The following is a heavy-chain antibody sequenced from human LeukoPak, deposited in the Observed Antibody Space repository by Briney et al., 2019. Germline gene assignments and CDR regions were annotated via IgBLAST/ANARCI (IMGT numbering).Heavy chain of an antibody. J-gene: IGHJ4*02. CDR3: ARGSGWVFDY. CDR1: GFAFSTYW. Sequence: PGGSLRLSCAAPGFAFSTYWMHWVRQAPGKGLEWVANIKQDGSEKYYVDSVKGRFTISRDNAKNSLYLQMSSLRAEDTALYYCARGSGWVFDYWGQGTLVTVSS. D-gene: IGHD6-19*01. CDR2: IKQDGSEK. V-gene: IGHV3-7*01.